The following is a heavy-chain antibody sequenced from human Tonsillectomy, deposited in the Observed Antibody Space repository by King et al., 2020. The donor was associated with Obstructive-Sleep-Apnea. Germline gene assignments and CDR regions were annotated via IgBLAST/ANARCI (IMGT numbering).Heavy chain of an antibody. D-gene: IGHD3-10*01. J-gene: IGHJ4*02. CDR1: GFTFSDYA. Sequence: VQLVESGGGVVQPGRSLRLSCAASGFTFSDYAMHWVRQAPGKGLEWVAVISFDGGNEYYGDSVKGRFTISRDNSKKTLYLQMNTLRPEDTAVYYCARALPATYYYGKGLDWWGQRTLVTVSS. CDR2: ISFDGGNE. V-gene: IGHV3-30-3*01. CDR3: ARALPATYYYGKGLDW.